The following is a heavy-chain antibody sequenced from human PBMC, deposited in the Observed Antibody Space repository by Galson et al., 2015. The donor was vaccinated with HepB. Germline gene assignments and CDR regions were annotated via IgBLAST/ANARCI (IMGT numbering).Heavy chain of an antibody. CDR1: GGTFSSYT. CDR3: ARAAFTESYYYDSSGPNDAFVI. D-gene: IGHD3-22*01. CDR2: IIPILGIA. Sequence: SVKVSCKASGGTFSSYTISWVRQAPGQGLEWMGRIIPILGIANYAQKFQGRVTITADKSTSTAYMELSSLRSEDTAVYYCARAAFTESYYYDSSGPNDAFVIWVQGTMVTVSS. V-gene: IGHV1-69*02. J-gene: IGHJ3*02.